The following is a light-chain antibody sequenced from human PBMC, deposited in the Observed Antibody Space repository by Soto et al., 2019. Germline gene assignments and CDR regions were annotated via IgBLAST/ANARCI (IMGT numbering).Light chain of an antibody. CDR3: QQNYITPIT. CDR1: QNIATF. Sequence: DIQMTQSPSSLSASVGDRVTVTCRASQNIATFLHWYQQKPGKAPRVLIYAAASLQSGVPSRFSGSGYGTAFTLTITGLQPDDFAIYYCQQNYITPITFGQGTRLEIK. CDR2: AAA. J-gene: IGKJ5*01. V-gene: IGKV1-39*01.